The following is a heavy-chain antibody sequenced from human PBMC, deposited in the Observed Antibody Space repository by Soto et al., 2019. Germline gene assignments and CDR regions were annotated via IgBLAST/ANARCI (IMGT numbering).Heavy chain of an antibody. CDR1: GFTFDDYA. Sequence: PGGSLRLSCAASGFTFDDYAMHWVRQAPGKGLEWVSGISWNSGSIGYADSVKGRFTISRDNAKNSLYLQMNSLRAEDTALYYCAKDKVKGWGNPGHADYWGQGTLVTVSS. CDR3: AKDKVKGWGNPGHADY. J-gene: IGHJ4*02. V-gene: IGHV3-9*01. D-gene: IGHD7-27*01. CDR2: ISWNSGSI.